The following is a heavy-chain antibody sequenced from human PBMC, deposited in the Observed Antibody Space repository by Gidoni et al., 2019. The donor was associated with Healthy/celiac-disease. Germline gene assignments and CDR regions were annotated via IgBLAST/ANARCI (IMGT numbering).Heavy chain of an antibody. CDR1: GFTFSSYW. V-gene: IGHV3-7*03. Sequence: EVQLVESGGGLVQPGGSLRLSCAASGFTFSSYWMSWVRQAPGKGLEWVANIKQDGSEKYYVDSVKGRFTISRDNAKNSLYLQMNSLRAEDTAVYYCARDLGTYSSSWYFTYWGQGTLVTVSS. CDR3: ARDLGTYSSSWYFTY. D-gene: IGHD6-13*01. J-gene: IGHJ4*02. CDR2: IKQDGSEK.